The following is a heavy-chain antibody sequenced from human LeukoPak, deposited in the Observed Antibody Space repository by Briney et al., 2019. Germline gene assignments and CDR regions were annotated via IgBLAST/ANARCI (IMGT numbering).Heavy chain of an antibody. CDR1: GGSISSYY. J-gene: IGHJ4*02. V-gene: IGHV4-59*01. D-gene: IGHD3-10*01. CDR2: IYYSGST. CDR3: ARDLTYYYGSGSYYDC. Sequence: SSETLSLTCTVSGGSISSYYWSWIRQPPGKGLEWIGYIYYSGSTNYNPSLKSRVTISVDTSKNQFSLKLSSVTAADTAVYYCARDLTYYYGSGSYYDCWGQGTLVTVSS.